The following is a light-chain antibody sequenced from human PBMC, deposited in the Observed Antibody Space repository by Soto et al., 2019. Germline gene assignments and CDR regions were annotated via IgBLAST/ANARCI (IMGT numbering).Light chain of an antibody. CDR3: QHYNSYSEA. J-gene: IGKJ1*01. CDR2: KAS. Sequence: DNQITHPPSALSGSVGDIVTLTSRASHTISSWLAWYQPTPGXXPKLLIYKASTLKSGVPSRCSGSGSGKEFTPTIRSLQPDDFATDYCQHYNSYSEAFGQGTKVDIK. V-gene: IGKV1-5*03. CDR1: HTISSW.